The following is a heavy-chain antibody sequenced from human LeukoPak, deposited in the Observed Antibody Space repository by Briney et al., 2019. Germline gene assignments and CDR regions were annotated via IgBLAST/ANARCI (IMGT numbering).Heavy chain of an antibody. D-gene: IGHD1-26*01. CDR3: AKDLGWEPYQPTFDY. V-gene: IGHV3-23*01. J-gene: IGHJ4*02. CDR1: GFTFSSYA. Sequence: GGSLRLSCAASGFTFSSYAMSWVRQAPGKGLEWVSAISGSGGSTYYADSVKGRFTISRDNSKNALYLQMNSLRAEDTAVYYCAKDLGWEPYQPTFDYWGQGTLVTVSS. CDR2: ISGSGGST.